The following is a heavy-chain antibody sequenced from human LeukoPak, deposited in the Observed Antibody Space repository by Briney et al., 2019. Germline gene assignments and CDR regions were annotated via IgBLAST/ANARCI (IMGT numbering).Heavy chain of an antibody. J-gene: IGHJ4*02. CDR2: ISYDGSNK. V-gene: IGHV3-30-3*01. CDR1: GFTFSSYA. Sequence: GRSLRLSCAASGFTFSSYAMHWVRQAPGKGLEWVAVISYDGSNKYYADSVKGRFTISRDNSKNTLYLQMNSLRAEDTAVYYCVREFSDCTNGVCYAYFDYWGQGTLVTVSS. CDR3: VREFSDCTNGVCYAYFDY. D-gene: IGHD2-8*01.